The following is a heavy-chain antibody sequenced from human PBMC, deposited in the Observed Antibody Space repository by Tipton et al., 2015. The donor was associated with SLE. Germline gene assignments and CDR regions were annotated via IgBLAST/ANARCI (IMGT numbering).Heavy chain of an antibody. D-gene: IGHD6-19*01. Sequence: TLSLTCAVYGGSFSGYYWSWIRQPPGKGLEWIGEINHSGSTNYNPSLKSRVTISVDTSKNQFSLKLSSVTAADTAVYYCARGRGAVADAYYMDVWGKGTTLTVSS. CDR1: GGSFSGYY. CDR3: ARGRGAVADAYYMDV. J-gene: IGHJ6*03. CDR2: INHSGST. V-gene: IGHV4-34*01.